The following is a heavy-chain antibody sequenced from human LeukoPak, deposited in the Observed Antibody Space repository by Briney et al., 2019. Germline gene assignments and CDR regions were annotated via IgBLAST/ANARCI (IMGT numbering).Heavy chain of an antibody. CDR1: GFTFSTYT. D-gene: IGHD3-16*01. CDR2: ISSSSSYI. J-gene: IGHJ4*02. CDR3: ARLEDENHVAY. V-gene: IGHV3-21*01. Sequence: GGSLRLSCAASGFTFSTYTMNWVRQAPGKGLEWVSSISSSSSYIYYADSVKGRFTISRDNAKNSLFLQMNSLRAGDTAVYYCARLEDENHVAYWGQGTLVTVSS.